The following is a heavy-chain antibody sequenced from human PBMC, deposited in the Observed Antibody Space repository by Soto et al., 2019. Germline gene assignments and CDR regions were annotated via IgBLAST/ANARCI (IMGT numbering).Heavy chain of an antibody. Sequence: GGSLRLSCAASGFTFGDYGMHWVRQAPGKGLEWVSGISWNSGRIGYADSVKGRFTISRDNGKNSLYMQMNSLRAEDTALYYCARDRAAAGPDGFDIWGQGTMVTVSS. J-gene: IGHJ3*02. CDR3: ARDRAAAGPDGFDI. V-gene: IGHV3-9*01. D-gene: IGHD6-13*01. CDR1: GFTFGDYG. CDR2: ISWNSGRI.